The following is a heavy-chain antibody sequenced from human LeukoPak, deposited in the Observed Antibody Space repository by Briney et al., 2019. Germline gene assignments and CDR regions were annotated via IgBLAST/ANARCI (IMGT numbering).Heavy chain of an antibody. V-gene: IGHV1-69*13. D-gene: IGHD4-11*01. CDR1: GGTFSSYA. CDR2: IIPIFGTA. Sequence: SVKVSFKPSGGTFSSYAISWVRQAPGQGFEWMGGIIPIFGTANYAQKFQGRVTITADESTSTAYMELSSLRSEDTAVYYCAREFPTPYDSNYLRSPFDPWGQGTLVTVSS. J-gene: IGHJ5*02. CDR3: AREFPTPYDSNYLRSPFDP.